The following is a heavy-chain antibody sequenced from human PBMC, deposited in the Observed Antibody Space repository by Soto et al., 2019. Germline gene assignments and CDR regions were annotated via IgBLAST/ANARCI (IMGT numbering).Heavy chain of an antibody. Sequence: ASVKVSCKASGYTFTSYAMHWVRQAPGQRLEWMGWINAGNGNTKYSQKFQGRVTITRDTSASTAYMELSSLRSEDTAVYYCARGDYYDLSGPFLFDYWGQGTLVTVSS. V-gene: IGHV1-3*01. J-gene: IGHJ4*02. CDR1: GYTFTSYA. CDR2: INAGNGNT. D-gene: IGHD3-22*01. CDR3: ARGDYYDLSGPFLFDY.